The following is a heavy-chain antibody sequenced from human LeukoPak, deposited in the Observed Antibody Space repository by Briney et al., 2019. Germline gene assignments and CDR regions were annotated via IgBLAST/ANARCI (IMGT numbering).Heavy chain of an antibody. V-gene: IGHV3-30*04. D-gene: IGHD2-8*02. CDR1: GFTFSSYA. CDR3: ARDLELVVSMEAGYYGMDV. Sequence: QPGGSLRLSCAASGFTFSSYAMHWVRQAPGKGLEWVAVISYDGSNKYYADSVKGRFTISRDNSKNTLYLQMNSLRAEDTAVYYCARDLELVVSMEAGYYGMDVWGQGTTVTVSS. J-gene: IGHJ6*02. CDR2: ISYDGSNK.